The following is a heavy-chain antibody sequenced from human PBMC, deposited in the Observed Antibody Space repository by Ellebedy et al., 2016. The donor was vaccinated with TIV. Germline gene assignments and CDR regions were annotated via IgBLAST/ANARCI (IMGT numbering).Heavy chain of an antibody. CDR2: IYSDDRT. CDR1: GFIVSNKY. D-gene: IGHD4-17*01. J-gene: IGHJ4*02. V-gene: IGHV3-66*01. Sequence: PGGSLRLSCAASGFIVSNKYMSWVRQAPGKGLEWVSVIYSDDRTKYADSVKGRFIISRDNSKNTLFLQMNSLRAEDTAVYYCTRDTNGDYGPGYWGQGTLVTVSS. CDR3: TRDTNGDYGPGY.